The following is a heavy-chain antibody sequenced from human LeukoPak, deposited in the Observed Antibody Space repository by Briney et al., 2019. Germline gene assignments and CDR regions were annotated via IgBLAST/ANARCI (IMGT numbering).Heavy chain of an antibody. D-gene: IGHD6-19*01. CDR1: GFTFSSYS. CDR2: ISSSSSYI. V-gene: IGHV3-21*01. J-gene: IGHJ4*02. CDR3: ASSIAVAGTENYFDY. Sequence: PGGSLRLSCAASGFTFSSYSMNWVRQAPGKGLEWVSSISSSSSYIYYADSVKGRFTISRDNAKNSLYLQMNSLRAEDTDVYYCASSIAVAGTENYFDYWGQGTLVTVSS.